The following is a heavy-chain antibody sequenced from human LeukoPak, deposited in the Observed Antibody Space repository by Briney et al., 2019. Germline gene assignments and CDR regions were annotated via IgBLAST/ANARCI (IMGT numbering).Heavy chain of an antibody. CDR1: GFTFSDYN. Sequence: PGGSLRLSCAASGFTFSDYNMRWIRQAPGKGLEWVSSISRSGSTKYYADSVKGRFTSSRDNAKNSLFLQINSLRAEDTAVYYCARVLRYCSGGNCYSGGLGYMDVWGKGTTVTISS. D-gene: IGHD2-15*01. J-gene: IGHJ6*03. V-gene: IGHV3-11*01. CDR2: ISRSGSTK. CDR3: ARVLRYCSGGNCYSGGLGYMDV.